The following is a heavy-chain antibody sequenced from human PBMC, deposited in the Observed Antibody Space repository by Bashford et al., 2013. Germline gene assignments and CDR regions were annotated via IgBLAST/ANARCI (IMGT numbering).Heavy chain of an antibody. D-gene: IGHD5-12*01. CDR3: ASLVDSFGYVFST. Sequence: ETLSLTCTVSGGSISSSSHYWGWIRQPPGKGLEWIGSIYYSGSTYYNPSLKSRVTISVDTSKDQFSLKLSSVTAADTAVYYCASLVDSFGYVFSTWGQGPWSTVSX. CDR2: IYYSGST. J-gene: IGHJ1*01. CDR1: GGSISSSSHY. V-gene: IGHV4-39*01.